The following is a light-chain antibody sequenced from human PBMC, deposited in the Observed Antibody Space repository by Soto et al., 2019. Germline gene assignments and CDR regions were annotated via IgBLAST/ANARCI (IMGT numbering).Light chain of an antibody. Sequence: GDRVTITCRASQSISSYLNWYQQKPGKAPKLLIYAASSLQSGVPSRFSGSGSGTDFTLTISSLQPEDFATYYCQQSYTTLFTFGPGTKVDIK. J-gene: IGKJ3*01. CDR1: QSISSY. CDR2: AAS. V-gene: IGKV1-39*01. CDR3: QQSYTTLFT.